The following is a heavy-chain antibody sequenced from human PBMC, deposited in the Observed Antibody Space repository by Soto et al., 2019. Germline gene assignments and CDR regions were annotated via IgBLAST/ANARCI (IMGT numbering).Heavy chain of an antibody. V-gene: IGHV3-30*18. CDR1: GFTFSAYG. Sequence: QVQLVESGGGVVQPGRSLRLSCAGSGFTFSAYGMDWVRQAPGKGLEWVAVISYDGSNKYYADSVKGRFTISRDNSKNPLYLQMNSLRAADTAVYYCAKDRMGAGVRGYFDYWGQGTLVTVSS. CDR3: AKDRMGAGVRGYFDY. CDR2: ISYDGSNK. D-gene: IGHD3-10*01. J-gene: IGHJ4*02.